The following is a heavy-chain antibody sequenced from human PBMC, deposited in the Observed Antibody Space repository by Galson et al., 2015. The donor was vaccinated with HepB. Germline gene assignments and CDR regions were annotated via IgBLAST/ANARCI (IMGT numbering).Heavy chain of an antibody. J-gene: IGHJ4*02. CDR3: TREWNSIQY. V-gene: IGHV3-15*01. D-gene: IGHD1-7*01. Sequence: SLRLSCAASAFTFSNAWMSWVRQAPGKGLEYIGRIKSKADGGTTEYAAPVKGRFTISRDDSQNTLYLQMNNLNTGDTAVYYCTREWNSIQYWGQGALVTVSS. CDR1: AFTFSNAW. CDR2: IKSKADGGTT.